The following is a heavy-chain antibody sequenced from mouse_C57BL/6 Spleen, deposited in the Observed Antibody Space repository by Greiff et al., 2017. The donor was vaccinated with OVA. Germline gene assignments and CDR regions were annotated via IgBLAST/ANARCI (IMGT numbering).Heavy chain of an antibody. CDR3: TRGGYGSTRTGDYFDY. Sequence: QVQLQQSGAELVRPGASVTLSCKASGYTFTDYEMHWVKQTPVHGLEWIGAIDPETGGTAYNQKFKGKAILTADKSSSTAYMELRSLTSEDSAVYYCTRGGYGSTRTGDYFDYWGQGTTLTVSS. D-gene: IGHD1-1*01. CDR2: IDPETGGT. J-gene: IGHJ2*01. V-gene: IGHV1-15*01. CDR1: GYTFTDYE.